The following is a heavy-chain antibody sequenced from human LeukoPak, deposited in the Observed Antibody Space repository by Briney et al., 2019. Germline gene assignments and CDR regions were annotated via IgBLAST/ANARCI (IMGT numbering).Heavy chain of an antibody. D-gene: IGHD3-22*01. CDR1: GFTFDDYA. J-gene: IGHJ3*02. Sequence: GGSLRLSCAASGFTFDDYAMHWVRQAPGKGLEWVSGISWNSGSIGYADSVKGRFTISRDNAKNSLYLQMNSLRAEDTALYYCAPTRGRLLRYAFDIWGQGTMGTVSA. V-gene: IGHV3-9*01. CDR3: APTRGRLLRYAFDI. CDR2: ISWNSGSI.